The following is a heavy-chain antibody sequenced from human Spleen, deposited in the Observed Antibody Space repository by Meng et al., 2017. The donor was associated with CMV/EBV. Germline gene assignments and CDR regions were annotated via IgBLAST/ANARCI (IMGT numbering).Heavy chain of an antibody. V-gene: IGHV3-21*01. CDR1: GFTFSSYS. CDR3: ARGGYCSNTSCYTKDDIDY. Sequence: GESLKISCAASGFTFSSYSMNWVRQAPGKGLEWVSSISSSSSYIYYADSVKGRFTISRDNAKNSLYLQMNSLRAEDTAMYHCARGGYCSNTSCYTKDDIDYWGQGTLVTVSS. J-gene: IGHJ4*02. D-gene: IGHD2-2*02. CDR2: ISSSSSYI.